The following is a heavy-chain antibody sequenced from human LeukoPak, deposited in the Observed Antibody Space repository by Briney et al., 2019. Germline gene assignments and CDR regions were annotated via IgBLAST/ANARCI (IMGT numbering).Heavy chain of an antibody. CDR3: RKVGTTNDGLDV. V-gene: IGHV3-21*04. D-gene: IGHD1-26*01. CDR2: ISSSSSYI. Sequence: GGSLRLSCAASGFTFSSYSMNWVRQAPGKGLEWVSSISSSSSYIYYADSVKGRFTISRDNSKNMVYLQMNSLRAEDTAVYYCRKVGTTNDGLDVWGQGTTVTVSS. J-gene: IGHJ6*02. CDR1: GFTFSSYS.